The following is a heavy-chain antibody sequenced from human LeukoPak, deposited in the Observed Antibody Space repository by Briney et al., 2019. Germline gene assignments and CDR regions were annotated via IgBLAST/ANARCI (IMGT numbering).Heavy chain of an antibody. Sequence: SETLSLTCTVSGGSVSSSNCYWGWIRQPPGKGLEWIGNIYYSGSTYYNPSLKSRVTLSVDTSKNQFSLKLSSVTAADTAVYYCVRRVWGQNYFDYWGQGTLVTVSS. CDR1: GGSVSSSNCY. J-gene: IGHJ4*02. CDR2: IYYSGST. D-gene: IGHD3-16*01. CDR3: VRRVWGQNYFDY. V-gene: IGHV4-39*01.